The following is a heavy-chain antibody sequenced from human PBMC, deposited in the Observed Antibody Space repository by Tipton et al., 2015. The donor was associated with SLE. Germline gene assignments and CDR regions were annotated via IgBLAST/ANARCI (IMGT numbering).Heavy chain of an antibody. CDR1: GGSIRSSNW. CDR2: IYYSGST. CDR3: ATGHFDF. D-gene: IGHD1-1*01. V-gene: IGHV4-4*02. J-gene: IGHJ5*01. Sequence: TLSLTCAVSGGSIRSSNWWSWVRQPPGKGLEWIGSIYYSGSTYYNPSLKSRVTISVDTSKNQFSLKLSSVTAADTAVYYCATGHFDFWGQGRLVTVSS.